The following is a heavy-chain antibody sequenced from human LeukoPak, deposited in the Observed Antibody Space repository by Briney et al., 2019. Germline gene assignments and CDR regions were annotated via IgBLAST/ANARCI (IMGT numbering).Heavy chain of an antibody. V-gene: IGHV4-39*01. CDR3: TRHHDYGDKIDY. Sequence: SETLSLTCTVSGVSVTSASHYWAWLRQPPGKGLEWIGSIHYSGSTYYSPSLKSRLTISGDTSKSQFSLKLTFVTAADTAVYYCTRHHDYGDKIDYWGQGTLVTVSS. CDR2: IHYSGST. CDR1: GVSVTSASHY. D-gene: IGHD4-23*01. J-gene: IGHJ4*02.